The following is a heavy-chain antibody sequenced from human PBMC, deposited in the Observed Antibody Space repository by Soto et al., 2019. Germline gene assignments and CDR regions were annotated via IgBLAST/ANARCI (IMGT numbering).Heavy chain of an antibody. CDR3: AIDVPHITGTTGLDY. CDR1: GYTFTGYY. CDR2: INPNSGGT. J-gene: IGHJ4*02. D-gene: IGHD1-20*01. V-gene: IGHV1-2*02. Sequence: ASVKVSCTASGYTFTGYYLHWVRQAPGEGLEWMGWINPNSGGTNYSQKFRGRVTMTRDTYSTTAYMELRSLRSDDTAVYYCAIDVPHITGTTGLDYLGQGTLVTVSS.